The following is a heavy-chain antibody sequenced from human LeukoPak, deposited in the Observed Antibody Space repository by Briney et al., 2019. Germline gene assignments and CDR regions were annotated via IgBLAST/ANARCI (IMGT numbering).Heavy chain of an antibody. V-gene: IGHV3-21*01. CDR2: ISSSGAYI. CDR1: GFTFTSYS. Sequence: GGSLRLSCAASGFTFTSYSMNWVRQAPGKGLEWVSSISSSGAYIYYADSMKGRFTTSRDSAKSSLYLQMNSLRADDTAVYYCARDRDWNSGFDYWGQGTLVTVSS. J-gene: IGHJ4*02. D-gene: IGHD1-7*01. CDR3: ARDRDWNSGFDY.